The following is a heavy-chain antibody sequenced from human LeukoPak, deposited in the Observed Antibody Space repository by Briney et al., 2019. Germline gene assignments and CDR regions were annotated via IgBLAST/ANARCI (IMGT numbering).Heavy chain of an antibody. V-gene: IGHV3-33*01. Sequence: GGSLRLSCAASGFTFSGYGMHWVRQAPGKGLEWVAVIWYDGSNKYNADSVKGRFTISRDNSKNTLYLQMNSLRAEDTAVYYCARDQTNYYYGMDVWGQGTTVTVSS. J-gene: IGHJ6*02. D-gene: IGHD1-14*01. CDR3: ARDQTNYYYGMDV. CDR2: IWYDGSNK. CDR1: GFTFSGYG.